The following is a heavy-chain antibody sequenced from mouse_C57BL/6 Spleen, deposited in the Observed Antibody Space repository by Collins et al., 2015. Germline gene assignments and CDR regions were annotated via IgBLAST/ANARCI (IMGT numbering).Heavy chain of an antibody. CDR3: ARDPGNWDRSAY. V-gene: IGHV1-64*01. CDR2: THPNSGST. CDR1: W. D-gene: IGHD4-1*01. Sequence: WVHWVKQRPGQGLEWIGMTHPNSGSTAYNEKLNNRATVTVDKSSSTAYMQLSSLTSEDSAVYFCARDPGNWDRSAYWGQGTLVTVSA. J-gene: IGHJ3*01.